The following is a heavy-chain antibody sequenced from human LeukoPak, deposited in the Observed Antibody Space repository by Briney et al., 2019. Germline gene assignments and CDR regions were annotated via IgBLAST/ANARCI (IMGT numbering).Heavy chain of an antibody. CDR1: GGSISSYY. D-gene: IGHD6-13*01. CDR2: IYYSGST. J-gene: IGHJ3*02. CDR3: ARVGGYSSSWYIFGAFDI. Sequence: PSETLSLTCTVSGGSISSYYWSCIRQPPGKGLEWIGYIYYSGSTNYNPSLKSRVTISVDTSKNQFSLKLSSVAAADTAVYYCARVGGYSSSWYIFGAFDIWGQGTMVTVSS. V-gene: IGHV4-59*01.